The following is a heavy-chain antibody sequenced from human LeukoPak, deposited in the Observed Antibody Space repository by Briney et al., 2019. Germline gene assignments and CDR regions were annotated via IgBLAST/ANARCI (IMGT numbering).Heavy chain of an antibody. CDR1: GFTFSSYG. J-gene: IGHJ6*03. Sequence: LGGSLRLSCSASGFTFSSYGMSWVRQAPGKGLEWVSTITGSGGRTYYAASMKGRFTISRDNAKNSLYLQMNSLRAEDTAVYYCAREGGYCTNGVCQYYYMDVWGKGTTVTVSS. CDR3: AREGGYCTNGVCQYYYMDV. D-gene: IGHD2-8*01. V-gene: IGHV3-23*01. CDR2: ITGSGGRT.